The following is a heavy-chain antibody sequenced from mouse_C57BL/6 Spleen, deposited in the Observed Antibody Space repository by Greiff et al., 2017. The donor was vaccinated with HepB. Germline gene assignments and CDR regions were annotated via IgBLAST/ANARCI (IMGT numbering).Heavy chain of an antibody. V-gene: IGHV5-6*01. Sequence: EVQGVESGGDLVKPGGSLKLSCAASGFTFSSYGMSWVRQTPDKRLEWVATISSGGSYTYYPDSVKGRFTISRDNAKNTLYLQMSSLKSEDTAMYYCARHEQSNYEEKRGAMDYWGQGTSVTVSS. D-gene: IGHD2-5*01. J-gene: IGHJ4*01. CDR1: GFTFSSYG. CDR2: ISSGGSYT. CDR3: ARHEQSNYEEKRGAMDY.